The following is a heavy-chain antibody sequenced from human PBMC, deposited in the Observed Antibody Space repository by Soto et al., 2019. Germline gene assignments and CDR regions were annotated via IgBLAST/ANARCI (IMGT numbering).Heavy chain of an antibody. J-gene: IGHJ4*02. V-gene: IGHV4-59*01. CDR1: GGSISSYY. Sequence: SETLSLTCTVSGGSISSYYWSWIRQPPGKGLEWIGYIYYSGSTNYNPSLKSRVTISVDTSKNQFSLKLSSVTAADTAVYYCASFNYGSSGYLDYWGQGTLVTVSS. CDR3: ASFNYGSSGYLDY. CDR2: IYYSGST. D-gene: IGHD3-22*01.